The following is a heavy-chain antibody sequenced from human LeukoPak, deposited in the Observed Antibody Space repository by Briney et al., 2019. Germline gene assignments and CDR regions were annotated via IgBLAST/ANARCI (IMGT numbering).Heavy chain of an antibody. CDR3: AKGVSSSWDDAFDI. Sequence: GGSLRLSCAASGFTFSKAWMNWVRQAPGKGLEWVSYISSSSSTIYYADSVKGRFTISRDNAKNSLYLQMNSLRAEDTAVYYCAKGVSSSWDDAFDIWGQGTMVTVSS. CDR2: ISSSSSTI. V-gene: IGHV3-48*04. D-gene: IGHD6-13*01. CDR1: GFTFSKAW. J-gene: IGHJ3*02.